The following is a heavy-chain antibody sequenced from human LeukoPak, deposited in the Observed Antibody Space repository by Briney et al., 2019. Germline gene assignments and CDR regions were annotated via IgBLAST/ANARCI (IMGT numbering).Heavy chain of an antibody. Sequence: GGSLRLSCAASGFTFSCYSMNWVRQAPGKGLEWVSSISSSSSYIYYADSVKGRFTSSRDNAKNSMYMQMNILMAEDRAVYYCARYCRGGSCSDYYGMDVWGQGTKVTVSS. CDR1: GFTFSCYS. CDR2: ISSSSSYI. V-gene: IGHV3-21*01. CDR3: ARYCRGGSCSDYYGMDV. D-gene: IGHD2-15*01. J-gene: IGHJ6*02.